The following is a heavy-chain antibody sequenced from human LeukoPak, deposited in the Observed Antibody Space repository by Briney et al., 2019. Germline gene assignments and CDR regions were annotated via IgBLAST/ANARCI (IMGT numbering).Heavy chain of an antibody. CDR3: ARSLVGYCSGGSCYSFWFDP. CDR1: GYSFTSYW. V-gene: IGHV5-51*01. D-gene: IGHD2-15*01. Sequence: ESLKISCKGSGYSFTSYWIGRVRQMPGKGLEWMGIIYPGDSDTRYSPSFQGQVTISADKSISTAYLQWSSLKASDTAMYYCARSLVGYCSGGSCYSFWFDPWGQGTLVTVSS. CDR2: IYPGDSDT. J-gene: IGHJ5*02.